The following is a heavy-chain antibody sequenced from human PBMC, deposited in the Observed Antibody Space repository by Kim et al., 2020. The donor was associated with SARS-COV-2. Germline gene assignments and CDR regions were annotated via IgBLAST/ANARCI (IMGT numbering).Heavy chain of an antibody. CDR2: INHSGST. V-gene: IGHV4-34*01. D-gene: IGHD3-10*01. Sequence: SETLSLTCAVYGGSFSGYYWSWIRQPPGKGLEWIGEINHSGSTNYNPSLKSRVTISVDTSKNQFSLKLSSVTAADTAVYYCARARHMGRGVIDDWGQGTLVTVSS. CDR1: GGSFSGYY. CDR3: ARARHMGRGVIDD. J-gene: IGHJ4*02.